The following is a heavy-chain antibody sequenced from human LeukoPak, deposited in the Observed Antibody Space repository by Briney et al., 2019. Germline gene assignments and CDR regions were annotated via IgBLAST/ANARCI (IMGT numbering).Heavy chain of an antibody. CDR1: GGSISSGGYY. D-gene: IGHD7-27*01. CDR2: IYYSGST. CDR3: ARDRSGNWGLFDN. J-gene: IGHJ4*02. V-gene: IGHV4-31*03. Sequence: SETLSLTCTVSGGSISSGGYYWSWIRQHPGKGLEWIGYIYYSGSTYYNPSLKSRVTISVDTSKNQFSLKLSSVTAADTAVYYCARDRSGNWGLFDNWGQGTLVTVSS.